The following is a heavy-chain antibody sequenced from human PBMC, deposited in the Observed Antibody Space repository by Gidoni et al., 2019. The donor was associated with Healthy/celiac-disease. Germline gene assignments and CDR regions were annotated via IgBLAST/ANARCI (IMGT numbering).Heavy chain of an antibody. CDR3: ARDSLYYDSSGYSFDP. J-gene: IGHJ5*02. V-gene: IGHV3-21*01. Sequence: EVQLVESGGGLVKPGGSLRLSCAASGFTVSSYSMNWVRQAPGKGLAWVSSISSSSNYIYYADSVKGRFTISRDNAKNSLYLQMNSLRAEDTAVYYCARDSLYYDSSGYSFDPWGQGTLVTVSS. CDR1: GFTVSSYS. CDR2: ISSSSNYI. D-gene: IGHD3-22*01.